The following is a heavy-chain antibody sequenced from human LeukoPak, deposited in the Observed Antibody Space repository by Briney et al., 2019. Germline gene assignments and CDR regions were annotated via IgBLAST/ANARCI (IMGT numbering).Heavy chain of an antibody. D-gene: IGHD3-16*01. CDR2: INPNSGGT. Sequence: ASVKVSCKASGYTFTGYYMHWVRQAPGQGLEWMGWINPNSGGTNYAQKFQGRVTMTWDTSISTAYMELSRLRSDDTAVYYCARGDPYDYVWGSYPVGWFDPWGQGTLVTVSS. CDR1: GYTFTGYY. V-gene: IGHV1-2*02. CDR3: ARGDPYDYVWGSYPVGWFDP. J-gene: IGHJ5*02.